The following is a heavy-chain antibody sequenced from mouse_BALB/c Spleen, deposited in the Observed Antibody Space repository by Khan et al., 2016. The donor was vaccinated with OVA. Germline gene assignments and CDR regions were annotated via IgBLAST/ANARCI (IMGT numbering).Heavy chain of an antibody. D-gene: IGHD1-1*01. CDR2: ISRVATYT. J-gene: IGHJ3*01. CDR1: GFTFSTFV. CDR3: ANSSYGWFAY. V-gene: IGHV5-9-1*01. Sequence: EVELVESGGGLVEPGGSLKLSCAASGFTFSTFVMSWVRQTPEKRLEWVATISRVATYTYYPDSVKGRFNISRDNAKNTLYLQLNSLRSEDTAIYYCANSSYGWFAYWGQGTLVTVSA.